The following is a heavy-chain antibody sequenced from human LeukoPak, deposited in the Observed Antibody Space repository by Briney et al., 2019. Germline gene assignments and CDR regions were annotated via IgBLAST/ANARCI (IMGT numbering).Heavy chain of an antibody. D-gene: IGHD5-18*01. CDR2: IYYSGST. CDR3: ARTTEGGYTYDYFYYYYMDV. CDR1: GGSISSYY. V-gene: IGHV4-59*01. J-gene: IGHJ6*03. Sequence: PSETLSLTCTVSGGSISSYYWSWIRQPPGKGLEWIGYIYYSGSTNYNPSLKSRVTISVDTSKNQFSLKLSSVTAADTAVYYCARTTEGGYTYDYFYYYYMDVWGKGTTVTISS.